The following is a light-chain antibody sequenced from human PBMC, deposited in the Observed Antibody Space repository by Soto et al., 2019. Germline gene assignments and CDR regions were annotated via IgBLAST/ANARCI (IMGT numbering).Light chain of an antibody. CDR3: QSYDSSLSGGV. CDR1: SSNIGAGYD. Sequence: QSVLTQPPSVSGAPGQRVTISCTGSSSNIGAGYDVDWYQQLPGTAHKLLIYGNSNRPSGVPDRFSGSKSVTSDSLAITGLEAEDEADYYCQSYDSSLSGGVFGGGTKLTVL. J-gene: IGLJ3*02. CDR2: GNS. V-gene: IGLV1-40*01.